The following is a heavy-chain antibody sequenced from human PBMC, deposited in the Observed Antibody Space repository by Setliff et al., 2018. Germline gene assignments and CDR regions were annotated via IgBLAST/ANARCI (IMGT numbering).Heavy chain of an antibody. CDR1: GFTFSSYE. J-gene: IGHJ3*02. CDR3: ARDATYYDFWSDYSPDAFDI. D-gene: IGHD3-3*01. V-gene: IGHV3-48*03. Sequence: PGGSLRLSCAASGFTFSSYEMNWVRQAPGKGLEWVSYISSSGSTIYYADSVKGRFTISRDNSKNSLYLQMNSLRAEDTAMYYCARDATYYDFWSDYSPDAFDIWGQGTMVTVSS. CDR2: ISSSGSTI.